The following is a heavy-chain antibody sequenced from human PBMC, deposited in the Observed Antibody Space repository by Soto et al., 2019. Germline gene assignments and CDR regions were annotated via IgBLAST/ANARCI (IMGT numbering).Heavy chain of an antibody. CDR1: GGSFKSGSYS. J-gene: IGHJ4*02. Sequence: PSETLSLTCTVSGGSFKSGSYSWSWIRQPPGKGLEWIGYVYHTGRTSYNPSLKSRVSISMDTSKNQFSLNLDSVTAADTAVYFSERDFASFDYWGQGNMGTVSS. V-gene: IGHV4-61*01. D-gene: IGHD3-3*01. CDR3: ERDFASFDY. CDR2: VYHTGRT.